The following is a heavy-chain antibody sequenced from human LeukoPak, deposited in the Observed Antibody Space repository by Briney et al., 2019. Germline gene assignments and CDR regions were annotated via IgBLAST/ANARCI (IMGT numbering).Heavy chain of an antibody. CDR1: EFSVGSNY. J-gene: IGHJ4*02. V-gene: IGHV3-66*01. Sequence: GGSLRLSCAASEFSVGSNYMTWVRQAPGKGLEWVSLIYSGGSTYYADSVKGRFTISRDNSKNTLYLQMNSLRAEDTAVYYCAKGHTAAGTRFDYWGQGTLVTVSS. CDR2: IYSGGST. D-gene: IGHD6-13*01. CDR3: AKGHTAAGTRFDY.